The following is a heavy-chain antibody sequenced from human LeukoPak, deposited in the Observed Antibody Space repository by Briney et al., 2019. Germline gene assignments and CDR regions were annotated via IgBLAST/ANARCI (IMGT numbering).Heavy chain of an antibody. CDR2: ISTSGTTI. J-gene: IGHJ4*02. Sequence: GGSLRLSCAASGFTFSSYDMNWVRQAPGKGLEWVSYISTSGTTIYYADSVRGRFTISRDNAKNSLYLQMNSLRAEDTAVYYCARNSIRGNWYDFDYWGQGTLVTVSS. D-gene: IGHD1-1*01. V-gene: IGHV3-48*01. CDR3: ARNSIRGNWYDFDY. CDR1: GFTFSSYD.